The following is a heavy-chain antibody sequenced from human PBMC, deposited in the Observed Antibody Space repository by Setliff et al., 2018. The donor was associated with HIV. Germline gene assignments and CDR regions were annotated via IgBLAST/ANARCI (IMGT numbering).Heavy chain of an antibody. CDR3: AREATYYYDGSGYYYFDY. D-gene: IGHD3-22*01. J-gene: IGHJ4*02. V-gene: IGHV4-61*08. CDR1: GGSISSGDYY. Sequence: SETLSLTCTVSGGSISSGDYYWSWIRQPPGKGLEWIGYTYYSGSTSYNPSLKCRITISVDTSKNQFSLKLSSVTAADTAVYYCAREATYYYDGSGYYYFDYWGRGTLVTVSS. CDR2: TYYSGST.